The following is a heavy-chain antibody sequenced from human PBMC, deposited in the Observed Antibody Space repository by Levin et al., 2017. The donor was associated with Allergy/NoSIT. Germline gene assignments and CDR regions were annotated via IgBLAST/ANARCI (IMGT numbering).Heavy chain of an antibody. D-gene: IGHD6-19*01. CDR1: GFTFGDYA. Sequence: PGGSLRLSCTASGFTFGDYAMSWFRQAPGKGLEWVGFIRSKAYGGTTEYAASVKGRFTISRDDSKSIAYLQMNSLKTEDTAVYYCTRDRGSGWDYYYYGMDVWGQGTTVTVSS. CDR3: TRDRGSGWDYYYYGMDV. V-gene: IGHV3-49*03. CDR2: IRSKAYGGTT. J-gene: IGHJ6*02.